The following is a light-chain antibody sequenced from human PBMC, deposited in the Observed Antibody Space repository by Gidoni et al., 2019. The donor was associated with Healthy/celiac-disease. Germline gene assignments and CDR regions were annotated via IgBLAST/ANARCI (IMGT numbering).Light chain of an antibody. J-gene: IGLJ2*01. V-gene: IGLV3-1*01. CDR2: QDS. CDR3: QAWDSSTADVV. CDR1: KLGDKY. Sequence: SSELTQPHSVSVSHGQKARITCSGDKLGDKYACCYQQKPGQSPVLVIYQDSKRRSGIPERFSGSNSGNTATLTISGTQAMDEADYYCQAWDSSTADVVFGGGTKLTVL.